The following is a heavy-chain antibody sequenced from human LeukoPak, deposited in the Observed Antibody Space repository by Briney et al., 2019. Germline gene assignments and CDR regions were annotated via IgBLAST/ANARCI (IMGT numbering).Heavy chain of an antibody. CDR1: GFTFSNYW. J-gene: IGHJ4*02. CDR2: IDNAGSIT. V-gene: IGHV3-74*03. CDR3: ARAGRADGDYHYFDY. Sequence: GGSLRLSCAASGFTFSNYWIHWVRQAPGKGLVWVSRIDNAGSITTYADSVKGRFTISRDNAENTLYLQMNSLRDVDTAIYFCARAGRADGDYHYFDYWGQGTLVTVSS. D-gene: IGHD4-17*01.